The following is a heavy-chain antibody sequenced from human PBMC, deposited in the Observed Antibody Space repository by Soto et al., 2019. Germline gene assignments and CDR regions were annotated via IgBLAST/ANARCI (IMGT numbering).Heavy chain of an antibody. V-gene: IGHV3-48*03. CDR2: INTGGNII. Sequence: PGGSLRLSCAASGFTSTTYEMNWVRQAPGKGLEWVSYINTGGNIIYYADSVKGRFTISRDSAKNSLYLQMNSLRAEDTAVYYCARDLTNTGRSWSGTDNYYYCMDVWGQGTTVTVSS. CDR1: GFTSTTYE. J-gene: IGHJ6*02. D-gene: IGHD3-10*01. CDR3: ARDLTNTGRSWSGTDNYYYCMDV.